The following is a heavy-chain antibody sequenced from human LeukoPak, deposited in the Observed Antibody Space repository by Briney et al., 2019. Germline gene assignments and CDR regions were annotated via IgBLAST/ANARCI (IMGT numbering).Heavy chain of an antibody. CDR3: ARELSPIDAFDI. CDR1: GFTFSTCT. V-gene: IGHV3-21*04. Sequence: GGSLRLSCAASGFTFSTCTMRWVRQAPGKGLEWVSSIGGTTGNTYYADSVKGRFTISRDSAKNSLYLQMNSLRAEDTAVYYCARELSPIDAFDIWGQGTMVTVSS. J-gene: IGHJ3*02. CDR2: IGGTTGNT.